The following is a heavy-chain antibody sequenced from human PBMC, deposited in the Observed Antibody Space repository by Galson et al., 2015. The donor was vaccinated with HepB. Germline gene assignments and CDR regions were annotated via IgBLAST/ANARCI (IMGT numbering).Heavy chain of an antibody. CDR1: GFTFSAFG. Sequence: SLRLSCAASGFTFSAFGMHWVRQAPGKGLEWVAVIGGSATAQYYADSVKGRFTISRDNAKNSLYLQMNSLRDEDTAVYYCATYIAGAGYLGCFDYWGQGTLVTVSS. CDR3: ATYIAGAGYLGCFDY. V-gene: IGHV3-33*08. J-gene: IGHJ4*02. CDR2: IGGSATAQ. D-gene: IGHD6-13*01.